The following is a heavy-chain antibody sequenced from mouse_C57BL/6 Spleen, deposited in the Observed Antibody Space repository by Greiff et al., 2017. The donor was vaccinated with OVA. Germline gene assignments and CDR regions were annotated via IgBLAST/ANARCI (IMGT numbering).Heavy chain of an antibody. CDR2: IYPGSGST. CDR3: ARRGYDSAMDY. CDR1: GYTFTSYW. D-gene: IGHD2-2*01. Sequence: QVQLQQPGAELVKPGASVKMSCKASGYTFTSYWITWVKQRPGQGLEWIGDIYPGSGSTNYNEKLKSKATLTVNTSSSTAYMHLSSLTSEDAEVYYCARRGYDSAMDYWGQGTSVTVSS. J-gene: IGHJ4*01. V-gene: IGHV1-55*01.